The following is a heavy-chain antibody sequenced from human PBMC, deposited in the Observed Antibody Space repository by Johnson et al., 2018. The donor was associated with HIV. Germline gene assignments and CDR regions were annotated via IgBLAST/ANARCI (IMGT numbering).Heavy chain of an antibody. Sequence: EVQLVESGGGLVQPGGSLRLSCAASGFTFSSYAMTWVRQAPGKGLEWVSTISGSGSSTFYRDSVKGRFTISRDESKNMVYLEMNSLRADDTAVYYCAKEAEIWGGDAFHTWGQGTMVTVSS. J-gene: IGHJ3*02. CDR3: AKEAEIWGGDAFHT. CDR2: ISGSGSST. D-gene: IGHD3-16*01. V-gene: IGHV3-23*04. CDR1: GFTFSSYA.